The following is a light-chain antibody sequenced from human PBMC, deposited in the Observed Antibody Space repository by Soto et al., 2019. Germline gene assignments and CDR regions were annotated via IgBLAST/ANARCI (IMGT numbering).Light chain of an antibody. J-gene: IGKJ1*01. Sequence: EIVMTQSPVTLSVSPGERVTLSCRASQSVSSNLAWYQQKPGQAPRLLIYGASTRATGIPARFSGSGSGTEFTLTISGLQSEDFAVYYCQQYNNWPPRTFGQGTKVHIK. V-gene: IGKV3-15*01. CDR3: QQYNNWPPRT. CDR2: GAS. CDR1: QSVSSN.